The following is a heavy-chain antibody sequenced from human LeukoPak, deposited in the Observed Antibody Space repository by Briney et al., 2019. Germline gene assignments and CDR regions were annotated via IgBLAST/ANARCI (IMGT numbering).Heavy chain of an antibody. CDR3: AKDHSSGWYGMEYYFDY. CDR1: GFTLDDYS. Sequence: PGGSRRLSCAASGFTLDDYSMHWVRHAPGKGLEWVCLISGDGGSTYYADSVKGRFTISRDNSKNSLYLQMNSLRTEDTALYYCAKDHSSGWYGMEYYFDYWGQGTLVTVSS. CDR2: ISGDGGST. J-gene: IGHJ4*02. D-gene: IGHD6-19*01. V-gene: IGHV3-43*02.